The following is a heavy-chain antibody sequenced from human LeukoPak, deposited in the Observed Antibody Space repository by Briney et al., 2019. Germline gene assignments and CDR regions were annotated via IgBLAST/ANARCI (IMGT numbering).Heavy chain of an antibody. V-gene: IGHV3-48*01. CDR1: GFTFSGYS. J-gene: IGHJ4*02. CDR3: ARDRYTRRHFDF. Sequence: PGGSLRLSCAASGFTFSGYSMNWVRQAPGKGLEWVSYIISSSSTIYYADSVKGRFTISRDNAKNSLYLQMNSLRAEDTAVYYCARDRYTRRHFDFWGQGTLVTVSS. D-gene: IGHD6-13*01. CDR2: IISSSSTI.